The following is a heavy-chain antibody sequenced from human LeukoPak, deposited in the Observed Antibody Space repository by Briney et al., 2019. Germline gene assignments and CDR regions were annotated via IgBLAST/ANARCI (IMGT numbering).Heavy chain of an antibody. Sequence: GGSLRLSCAASGFTFSSYGMHWVRQAPGKGLEWVAFIRYDGSNKYYADSVKGRFTISRDNSKNTLYLQMNSLRAEDTAVYYCARMDTAMVIKYYYYYMDVWGKGTTVTVSS. V-gene: IGHV3-30*02. D-gene: IGHD5-18*01. J-gene: IGHJ6*03. CDR3: ARMDTAMVIKYYYYYMDV. CDR2: IRYDGSNK. CDR1: GFTFSSYG.